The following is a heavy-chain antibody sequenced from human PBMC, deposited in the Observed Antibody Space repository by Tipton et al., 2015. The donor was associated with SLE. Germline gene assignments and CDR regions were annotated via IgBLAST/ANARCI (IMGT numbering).Heavy chain of an antibody. J-gene: IGHJ3*02. CDR3: ARDRTGGDAFDI. Sequence: TLSLTCAVSGYSISSGYYWSWIRPPPGKGLEWIGYIYYSGSTNYNPSLKSRVTISVDTSKNQFSLKLSSVTAADTAVYCCARDRTGGDAFDIWGQGTMVTVSS. V-gene: IGHV4-61*01. CDR1: GYSISSGYY. CDR2: IYYSGST. D-gene: IGHD3-10*01.